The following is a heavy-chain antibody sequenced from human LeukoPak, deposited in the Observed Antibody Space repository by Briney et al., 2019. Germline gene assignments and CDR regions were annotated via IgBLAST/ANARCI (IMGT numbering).Heavy chain of an antibody. V-gene: IGHV4-30-4*01. CDR3: ARLLYSYGTYYFDY. D-gene: IGHD5-18*01. Sequence: PSQTLSLTCTVSGGSISSGDYYWSWIRQPPGKGLEWIGYIYYSGSTYYNPSLKSRVTISVDTSKNQFSLKLSSVTAADTAVYYCARLLYSYGTYYFDYWGQGTLVTAS. CDR1: GGSISSGDYY. CDR2: IYYSGST. J-gene: IGHJ4*02.